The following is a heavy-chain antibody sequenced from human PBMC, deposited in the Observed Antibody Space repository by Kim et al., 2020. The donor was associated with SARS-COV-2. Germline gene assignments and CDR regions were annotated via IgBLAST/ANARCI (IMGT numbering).Heavy chain of an antibody. CDR1: GGSISSHTYY. CDR3: ARSYILTGYYPLYFDY. D-gene: IGHD3-9*01. CDR2: IYYSGST. V-gene: IGHV4-39*01. J-gene: IGHJ4*02. Sequence: SETLSLTCTVSGGSISSHTYYWGWIRQPPGKGLEWIGSIYYSGSTYYNPSLKSRVTVSVDTSKNQFSLDLSSVTAADTAFYYCARSYILTGYYPLYFDYWGQGTLVTVSS.